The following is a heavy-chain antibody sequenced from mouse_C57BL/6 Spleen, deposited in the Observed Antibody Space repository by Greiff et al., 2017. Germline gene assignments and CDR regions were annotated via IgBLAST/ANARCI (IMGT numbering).Heavy chain of an antibody. CDR3: ARDDYPYAMDY. CDR1: GFTIKNTY. Sequence: VQLQQSMAELVRPGASVKLSCTASGFTIKNTYMHWVQQSPEQGLEWIGRIDPANGTTKYAPKFQGKATITADTSSNTAYLQLSSLTYEDTAFYYCARDDYPYAMDYWGQGTSVTVSS. J-gene: IGHJ4*01. CDR2: IDPANGTT. V-gene: IGHV14-3*01. D-gene: IGHD2-4*01.